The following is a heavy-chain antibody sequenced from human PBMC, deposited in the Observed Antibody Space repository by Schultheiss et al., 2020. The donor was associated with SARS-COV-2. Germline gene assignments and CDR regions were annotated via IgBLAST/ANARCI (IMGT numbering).Heavy chain of an antibody. J-gene: IGHJ6*02. CDR3: ARGKRSGGSYYGLGGMDV. V-gene: IGHV1-69*06. CDR2: IIPIFGTA. Sequence: SVKVSCKASGYTFTSYDINWVRQATGQGLEWMGWIIPIFGTANYAQKFQGRVTITADKSTSTAYMELSSLRSEDTAVYYCARGKRSGGSYYGLGGMDVWGQGTTVTVSS. D-gene: IGHD1-26*01. CDR1: GYTFTSYD.